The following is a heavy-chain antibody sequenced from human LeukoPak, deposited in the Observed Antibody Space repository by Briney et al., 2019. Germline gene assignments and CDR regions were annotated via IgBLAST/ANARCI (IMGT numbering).Heavy chain of an antibody. D-gene: IGHD3-16*01. Sequence: ASVTLSCKTSGYTFTDCFMHWVRQAPGQGLEWMGWIDPKSGATSYAQKFQDRVTMTRDTSTTTAYMELTRLRSDDTTIYYCATLGGHSLAAQNGYWGQGTLVTVSS. J-gene: IGHJ4*02. CDR1: GYTFTDCF. CDR3: ATLGGHSLAAQNGY. CDR2: IDPKSGAT. V-gene: IGHV1-2*02.